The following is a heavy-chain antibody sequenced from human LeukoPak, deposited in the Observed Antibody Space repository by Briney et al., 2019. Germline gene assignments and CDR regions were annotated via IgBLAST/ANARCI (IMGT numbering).Heavy chain of an antibody. CDR2: SYRRDTT. Sequence: AGGSLRLSCAASGVSVFSNYMTWVRQAPGKGRGWVAVSYRRDTTFYADAVKGRFIISTDSSRKTVYLQMNSLRVDATAMYYCARISGNSTIADAFDIWGQGTMVIVSS. D-gene: IGHD1-7*01. J-gene: IGHJ3*02. V-gene: IGHV3-53*01. CDR1: GVSVFSNY. CDR3: ARISGNSTIADAFDI.